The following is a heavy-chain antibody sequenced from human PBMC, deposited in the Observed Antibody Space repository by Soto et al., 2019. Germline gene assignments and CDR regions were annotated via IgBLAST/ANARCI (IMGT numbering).Heavy chain of an antibody. CDR2: INVDNGET. Sequence: QVQLVQSGAEVKKPGASVKVSCKASGYNFMRYGFTWVRQAPGQGLEWMGWINVDNGETKYPQKIQGRVTMTTDTSTSTVYMELRSLTSDDTAVYYCARWISGGYSDVFDPCGHGTLVTVSS. J-gene: IGHJ5*02. CDR3: ARWISGGYSDVFDP. D-gene: IGHD6-19*01. CDR1: GYNFMRYG. V-gene: IGHV1-18*04.